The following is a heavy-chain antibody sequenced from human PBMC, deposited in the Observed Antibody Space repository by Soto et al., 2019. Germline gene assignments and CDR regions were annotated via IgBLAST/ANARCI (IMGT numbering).Heavy chain of an antibody. CDR1: GFTFDDYT. CDR3: AKGTRGNSPELDF. CDR2: ISWDGDSA. V-gene: IGHV3-43*01. Sequence: GGSLRLSCAASGFTFDDYTMHWVRQTPGKGLEWVSLISWDGDSAYYAGSVRGRFTISRDNSKNSLFLQMNNVRAEDAALYFCAKGTRGNSPELDFWGQGTLVTVSS. J-gene: IGHJ4*02. D-gene: IGHD1-1*01.